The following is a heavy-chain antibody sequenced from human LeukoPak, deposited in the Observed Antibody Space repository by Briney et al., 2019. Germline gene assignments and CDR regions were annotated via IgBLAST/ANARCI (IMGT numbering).Heavy chain of an antibody. V-gene: IGHV4-34*01. CDR3: ARGPSSTMVRGGLDV. Sequence: SETLSLTCAVYGGSFSGYYWSWIRQPPGKGLEWIGEINHSRSTNYNPSLKSRVTISVDTSKNQFSLKLSSVTAADTAVYYCARGPSSTMVRGGLDVWGKGTTVTVSS. J-gene: IGHJ6*04. CDR1: GGSFSGYY. CDR2: INHSRST. D-gene: IGHD3-10*01.